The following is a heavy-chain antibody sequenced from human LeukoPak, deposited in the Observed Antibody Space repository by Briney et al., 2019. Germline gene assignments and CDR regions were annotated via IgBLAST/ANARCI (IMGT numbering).Heavy chain of an antibody. CDR3: ARCRVRDWFDP. D-gene: IGHD5-24*01. J-gene: IGHJ5*02. CDR2: IYYSGST. V-gene: IGHV4-59*01. Sequence: SETLSLTCTVSGGSISNYYWSWIRQPPGKGLEWIGYIYYSGSTIYNPFLESRVTISVDTSKNQFSLKLSSVTAADTAVYYCARCRVRDWFDPWGQGTLVTVSS. CDR1: GGSISNYY.